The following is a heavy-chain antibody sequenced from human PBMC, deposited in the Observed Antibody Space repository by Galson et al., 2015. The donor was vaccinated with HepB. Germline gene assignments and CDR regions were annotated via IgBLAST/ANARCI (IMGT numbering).Heavy chain of an antibody. CDR3: AKAPTASSSNYYYYMDV. D-gene: IGHD6-6*01. V-gene: IGHV3-23*01. CDR1: GFTFRNYA. Sequence: SLRLSCAASGFTFRNYAMSWVRQAPGKGLEWVSGISGSGGSTYYADSVKGRFTISRDNSKNTLYLQINSLRAEVTAVYYSAKAPTASSSNYYYYMDVWGKGTTVTVSS. J-gene: IGHJ6*03. CDR2: ISGSGGST.